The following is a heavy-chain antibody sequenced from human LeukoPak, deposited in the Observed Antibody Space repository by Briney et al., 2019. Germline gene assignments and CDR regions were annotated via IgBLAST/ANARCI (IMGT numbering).Heavy chain of an antibody. CDR2: IYYSGST. J-gene: IGHJ3*02. CDR1: GGSISSYY. D-gene: IGHD3-10*01. V-gene: IGHV4-59*01. CDR3: ARGYYGSGSALAFDI. Sequence: SETLSLTCTVYGGSISSYYWSWIRQPPGKGLEWIGYIYYSGSTNYNPSLKSRVTISVDTSKTQFSLKLSSVTAADTAVYYCARGYYGSGSALAFDIWGQGTMVTVSS.